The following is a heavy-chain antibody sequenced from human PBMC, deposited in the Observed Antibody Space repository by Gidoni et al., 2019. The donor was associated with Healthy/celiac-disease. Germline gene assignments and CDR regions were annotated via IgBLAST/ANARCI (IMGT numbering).Heavy chain of an antibody. V-gene: IGHV4-38-2*01. D-gene: IGHD2-15*01. CDR3: ARVDILYGMDV. CDR2: IYHSGST. J-gene: IGHJ6*02. CDR1: GYSISSGYY. Sequence: QVQLQESGPGLVKPSATLSLTCAVSGYSISSGYYWGWTRQPPGKGLEWIGSIYHSGSTYYNPSLKSRVTISVDTSKNQFSLKLSSVTAADTAVYYCARVDILYGMDVWGQGTTVTVSS.